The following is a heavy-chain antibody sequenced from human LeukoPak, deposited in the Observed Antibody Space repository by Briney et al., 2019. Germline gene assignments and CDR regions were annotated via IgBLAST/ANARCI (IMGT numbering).Heavy chain of an antibody. D-gene: IGHD2-15*01. CDR3: ARAMGVVAADFDY. J-gene: IGHJ4*02. V-gene: IGHV1-2*04. Sequence: ASVKVSCKASGYTFTGYYMHWVRQAPGQGLEWMGWINPNSGGTNYAQKFQGWVTMTRDTSISTAYMELSRLRSDDTAEYYCARAMGVVAADFDYWGQGTLVTVSS. CDR2: INPNSGGT. CDR1: GYTFTGYY.